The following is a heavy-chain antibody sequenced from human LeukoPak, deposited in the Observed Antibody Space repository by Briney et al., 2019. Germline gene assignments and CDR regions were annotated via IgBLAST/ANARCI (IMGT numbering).Heavy chain of an antibody. J-gene: IGHJ4*02. CDR2: IYYSGST. D-gene: IGHD6-19*01. V-gene: IGHV4-39*07. Sequence: SETLSLTCTVSGGSISSSSYYWGWIRQPPGKGLEWIGSIYYSGSTYYQSSLKSRVTISVDTSKNQFSLKLSSVTAADTAVYYCARLSTAVAGNLFDYWGQGTLVTVSS. CDR3: ARLSTAVAGNLFDY. CDR1: GGSISSSSYY.